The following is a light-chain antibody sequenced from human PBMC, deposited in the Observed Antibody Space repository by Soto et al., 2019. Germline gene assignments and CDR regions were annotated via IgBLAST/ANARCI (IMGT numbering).Light chain of an antibody. CDR1: SSDIGAYNF. CDR2: DVN. V-gene: IGLV2-14*03. J-gene: IGLJ2*01. CDR3: TSWTTSTTMI. Sequence: QSVLTQPASVSGSPGQSITISCTGTSSDIGAYNFVSWYQQHPGKAPKLMLYDVNIRPSGVSNRFSGSKSGNTASLTISGFQAEDEADYYCTSWTTSTTMIFGGGTQLTVL.